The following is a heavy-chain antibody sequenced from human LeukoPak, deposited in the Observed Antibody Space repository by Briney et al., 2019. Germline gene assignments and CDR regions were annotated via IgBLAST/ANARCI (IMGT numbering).Heavy chain of an antibody. Sequence: SETLSLTCTVSGGYLGSHYWTWIRQPPGKGLEWIGYIYDSGSTYYHPSLKSRVTISVDTSKNQFSLRLSSATAADTAVYYCARGGVLKSVDYWGQGTLVTVSS. J-gene: IGHJ4*02. D-gene: IGHD3-16*01. CDR1: GGYLGSHY. CDR2: IYDSGST. V-gene: IGHV4-59*11. CDR3: ARGGVLKSVDY.